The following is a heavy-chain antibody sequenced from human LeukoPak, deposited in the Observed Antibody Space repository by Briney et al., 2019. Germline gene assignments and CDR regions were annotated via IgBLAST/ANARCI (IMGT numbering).Heavy chain of an antibody. V-gene: IGHV1-69*04. CDR1: GGTFSSYA. CDR2: IIPILGIA. J-gene: IGHJ4*02. CDR3: AREDEKPSPVYPYSSGWWYYFDY. Sequence: SVKVSCKASGGTFSSYAISWVRQAPGQGLEWMGRIIPILGIANYAQKFQGRVTITADKSTRTASTSTVYMELSSLISADTAMYYCAREDEKPSPVYPYSSGWWYYFDYWGQGTLVTVSS. D-gene: IGHD6-19*01.